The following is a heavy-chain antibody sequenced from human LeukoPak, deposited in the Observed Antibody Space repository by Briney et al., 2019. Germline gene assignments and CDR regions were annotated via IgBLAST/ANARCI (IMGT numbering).Heavy chain of an antibody. V-gene: IGHV4-39*07. CDR1: GGSISSGSYY. CDR3: ARSYGDYVAFDI. J-gene: IGHJ3*02. Sequence: SETLSLTCTVSGGSISSGSYYWGWIRQPPGKGLEWIGSIYYSGSTYYNPSLKSRVTISVDTSKNQFSLKLSSVTAADTAVYYCARSYGDYVAFDIWGQGTMVTVSS. CDR2: IYYSGST. D-gene: IGHD4-17*01.